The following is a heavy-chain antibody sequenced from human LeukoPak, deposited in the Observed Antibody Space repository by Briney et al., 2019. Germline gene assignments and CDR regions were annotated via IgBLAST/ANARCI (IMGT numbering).Heavy chain of an antibody. V-gene: IGHV1-2*02. D-gene: IGHD2-2*01. J-gene: IGHJ6*02. Sequence: ASVKVSCKASGYTFTGYYMHWVRQAPGQGLEWMGWINPNSGGTNYAQKFQGRVTMTRDTSISTAYMELSRLRSDDTAVYYCARELVVPAAAFYYYYGMDVRGQGTTVTVSS. CDR3: ARELVVPAAAFYYYYGMDV. CDR2: INPNSGGT. CDR1: GYTFTGYY.